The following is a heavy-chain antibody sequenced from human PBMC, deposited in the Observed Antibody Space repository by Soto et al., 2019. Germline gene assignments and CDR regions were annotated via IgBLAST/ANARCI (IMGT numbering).Heavy chain of an antibody. CDR3: ARDRIVAAGTPGVYYYGMDV. V-gene: IGHV4-31*03. CDR1: GGSISSGGYY. D-gene: IGHD6-13*01. Sequence: QVQLQESGPGLVKPSQTLSLTCTISGGSISSGGYYWSWIRQHPGKGLEWIGYSYYSGSTYYNPSLKSRVNISVDTSKNLFSLKLSSVTAADGAVYYCARDRIVAAGTPGVYYYGMDVWGQGTRVTVSS. CDR2: SYYSGST. J-gene: IGHJ6*02.